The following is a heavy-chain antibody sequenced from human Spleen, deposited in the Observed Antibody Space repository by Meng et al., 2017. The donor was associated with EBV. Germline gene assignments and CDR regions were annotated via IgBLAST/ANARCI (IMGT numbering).Heavy chain of an antibody. Sequence: QLQDSASGLFKPSQSLSLTCTVSGDSISSCAYSCSWVRQPPGKGLEWIGYIFHTGSTYYNASLKSRVTISVDRSKHQFSLKLTSVTPADTAVYYCARDSHGYYFFDFWGPGTLVTVSS. D-gene: IGHD3-22*01. CDR3: ARDSHGYYFFDF. CDR1: GDSISSCAYS. CDR2: IFHTGST. J-gene: IGHJ4*02. V-gene: IGHV4-30-2*01.